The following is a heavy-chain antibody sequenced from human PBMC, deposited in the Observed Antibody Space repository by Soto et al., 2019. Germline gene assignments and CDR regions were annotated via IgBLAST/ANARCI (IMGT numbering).Heavy chain of an antibody. Sequence: PSVTLSLTCTVSGGSITSFYWSWIRQTPGKGLEWIGHISYTGSTNYNPSLKSRVTIAVATSKNQFSLNLTSVTAADTAVYYCAREGNGWYYSDYWGQGALVTVSS. CDR1: GGSITSFY. V-gene: IGHV4-59*01. CDR2: ISYTGST. D-gene: IGHD6-19*01. J-gene: IGHJ4*02. CDR3: AREGNGWYYSDY.